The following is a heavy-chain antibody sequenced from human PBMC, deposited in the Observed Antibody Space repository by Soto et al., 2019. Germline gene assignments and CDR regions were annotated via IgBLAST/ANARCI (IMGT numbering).Heavy chain of an antibody. CDR1: GGIFSTYA. D-gene: IGHD3-10*01. V-gene: IGHV1-69*01. Sequence: QVQLVQSGAEVKKPRSSVKVSCKASGGIFSTYAISWLRQAPGQGLEWMGGIIPIFGTPNYAQRFQGRVTITADESTTTSYMELSRLKYEDTAVYYCARDRDDYGSGNYYNRIDFWGQGTLVTVSS. CDR3: ARDRDDYGSGNYYNRIDF. CDR2: IIPIFGTP. J-gene: IGHJ4*02.